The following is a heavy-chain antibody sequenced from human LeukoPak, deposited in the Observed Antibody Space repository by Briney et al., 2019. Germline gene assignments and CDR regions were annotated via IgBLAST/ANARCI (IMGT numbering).Heavy chain of an antibody. D-gene: IGHD2-21*01. V-gene: IGHV3-66*01. Sequence: GGSLRLSCAASGFTVSGNYMSWVRQATGKGLEWVSAIYSGGKTYYADSVKGRFTISRDNSKNTLYLQMNSLRAEDTAVYYCLTIVETDIDAFDIWGQGTKVTVSS. CDR2: IYSGGKT. CDR1: GFTVSGNY. CDR3: LTIVETDIDAFDI. J-gene: IGHJ3*02.